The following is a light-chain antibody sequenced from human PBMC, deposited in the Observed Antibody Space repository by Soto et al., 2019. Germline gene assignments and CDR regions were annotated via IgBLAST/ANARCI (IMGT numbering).Light chain of an antibody. J-gene: IGLJ2*01. Sequence: QSVLTQPASVSGSPGQSITISCTGTTSDVGGYNFVSWYQQHPGKAPKLMIYEVSDRPSRVSNRFSGSKSGNTASLTISGLQAEDEADYYCCSYTSSSTRVVFGGGTKLTVL. V-gene: IGLV2-14*01. CDR3: CSYTSSSTRVV. CDR2: EVS. CDR1: TSDVGGYNF.